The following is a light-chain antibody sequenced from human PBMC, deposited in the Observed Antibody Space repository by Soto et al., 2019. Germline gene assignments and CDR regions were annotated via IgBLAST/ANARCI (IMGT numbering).Light chain of an antibody. CDR3: QRYDNVPLT. V-gene: IGKV1-33*01. CDR2: DAI. CDR1: QDISNY. Sequence: DIQMTQSPSSLSASVGDRVTITCQASQDISNYLNWYQQKPGKAPKLLIYDAINLETGVPSRFSGSGSGTDFTVTTSSLQPEDSATYYCQRYDNVPLTFGGGTRVEIK. J-gene: IGKJ4*01.